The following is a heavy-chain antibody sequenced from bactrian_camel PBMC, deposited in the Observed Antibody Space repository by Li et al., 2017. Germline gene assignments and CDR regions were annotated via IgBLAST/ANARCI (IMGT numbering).Heavy chain of an antibody. V-gene: IGHV3S9*01. CDR2: IDTEGAT. Sequence: HVQLVESGGGSVQAGGSLKLSCEWSPRAYGTWCMYWFRQVVGKEREGVAGIDTEGATNYADSVKGRFTISQDDAKNTAYLQMNSLKPDDTATYYCAAASMRMLSHRVSRDPCDPDAMPYPYVGQGTQVTVS. D-gene: IGHD1*01. J-gene: IGHJ4*01. CDR1: PRAYGTWC.